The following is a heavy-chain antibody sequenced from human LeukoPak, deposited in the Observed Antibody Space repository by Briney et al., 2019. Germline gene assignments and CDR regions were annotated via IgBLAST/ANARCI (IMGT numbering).Heavy chain of an antibody. Sequence: SETLSLTCTVSGGSISSYYWSWIRQPAGKGLEWIGRIYASGSTNYNPSLKSRVTMSVDTSKNQFSLKLSSVTAADTALYYCARESGVKKGYSSGWLYWYYFDYWGQGTQVAVSS. CDR3: ARESGVKKGYSSGWLYWYYFDY. CDR1: GGSISSYY. J-gene: IGHJ4*02. V-gene: IGHV4-4*07. CDR2: IYASGST. D-gene: IGHD6-19*01.